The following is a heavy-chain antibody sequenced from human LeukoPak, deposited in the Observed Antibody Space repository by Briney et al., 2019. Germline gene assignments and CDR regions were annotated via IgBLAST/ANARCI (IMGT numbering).Heavy chain of an antibody. CDR3: ARHGRYSSGWYYFDY. Sequence: SETLSLTCTVSGGSISGSSYYWGWIRQPPGKGLEWIGSIYYSGSTYYNPSLKSRVTISVDTSKNQFSLKLSSVTAADTAVYYCARHGRYSSGWYYFDYWGQGTLVTVSS. V-gene: IGHV4-39*01. CDR2: IYYSGST. D-gene: IGHD6-19*01. J-gene: IGHJ4*02. CDR1: GGSISGSSYY.